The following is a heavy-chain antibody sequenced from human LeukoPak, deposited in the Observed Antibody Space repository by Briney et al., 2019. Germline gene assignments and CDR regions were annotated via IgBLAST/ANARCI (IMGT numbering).Heavy chain of an antibody. J-gene: IGHJ3*01. CDR3: TTDIYYDNNGYFHDAFEF. V-gene: IGHV3-15*01. D-gene: IGHD3-22*01. Sequence: GGSLRLSCAASRFTFSYAWMSWVRQAPGKGVEWVGRVKSKTDGGTTDYAAPVKGRFTISRDDSENTLYLQMNSLKTEDTAVYYCTTDIYYDNNGYFHDAFEFWGQGTMVTVSS. CDR1: RFTFSYAW. CDR2: VKSKTDGGTT.